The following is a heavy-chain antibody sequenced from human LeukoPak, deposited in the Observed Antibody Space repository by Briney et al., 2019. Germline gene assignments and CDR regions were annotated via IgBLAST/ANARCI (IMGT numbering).Heavy chain of an antibody. CDR1: GGSISSGGYS. Sequence: SETLSLTCAVSGGSISSGGYSWNWIRQHPGEGLEWIGYIYYSGSTYYNPSLKSRVTISADTSKNQFSLKLSSVTAADTAVYYCARALSGYYYYYYMDVWGEGTTVTVSS. CDR2: IYYSGST. V-gene: IGHV4-31*11. D-gene: IGHD3-10*01. J-gene: IGHJ6*03. CDR3: ARALSGYYYYYYMDV.